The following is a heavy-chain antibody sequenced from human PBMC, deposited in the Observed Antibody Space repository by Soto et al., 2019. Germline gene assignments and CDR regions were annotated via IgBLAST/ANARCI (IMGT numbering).Heavy chain of an antibody. V-gene: IGHV6-1*01. CDR3: ARGEQYSGRIFDY. Sequence: QVQLQQSGPGLVKPSQTLSVTCGISGDSVSSNSAAWNWLRQSPSRGLEWLGRTYYRSKWYNDYAVSVASRITINPDTSKTPFSLQLNFVTPEDTAVYFCARGEQYSGRIFDYWGQGTLVTVSS. D-gene: IGHD1-26*01. CDR1: GDSVSSNSAA. CDR2: TYYRSKWYN. J-gene: IGHJ4*02.